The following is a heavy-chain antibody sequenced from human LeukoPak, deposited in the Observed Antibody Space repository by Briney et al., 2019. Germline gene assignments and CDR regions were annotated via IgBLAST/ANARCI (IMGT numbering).Heavy chain of an antibody. V-gene: IGHV1-18*01. J-gene: IGHJ2*01. CDR3: ARRREYDCSYWYFDL. D-gene: IGHD2/OR15-2a*01. CDR1: GYTFTSYG. CDR2: ISAYNGNT. Sequence: ASVKVSCKASGYTFTSYGISWVRQAPGQGLEWMGWISAYNGNTNYAQRLQGRVTMTTDTSTSTAYMELRSLRSDDTAVYYCARRREYDCSYWYFDLWGRGTLVTVSS.